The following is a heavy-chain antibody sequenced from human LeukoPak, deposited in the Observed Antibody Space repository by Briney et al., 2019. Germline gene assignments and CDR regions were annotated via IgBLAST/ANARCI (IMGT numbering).Heavy chain of an antibody. CDR3: ARASTIFGHFAY. CDR2: IYYSGSP. D-gene: IGHD3-3*01. Sequence: SETLSLTCAISGGSISGTPYYWGWIRLPPGMGLEWIGSIYYSGSPYYNPSLKSRPTISVDTSKNQFSLKLTSVTAADTAVYYCARASTIFGHFAYWGRGTLVTVSS. J-gene: IGHJ4*02. V-gene: IGHV4-39*07. CDR1: GGSISGTPYY.